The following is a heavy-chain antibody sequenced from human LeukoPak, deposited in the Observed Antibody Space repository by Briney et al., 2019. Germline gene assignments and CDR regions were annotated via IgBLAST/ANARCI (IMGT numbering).Heavy chain of an antibody. V-gene: IGHV4-34*01. CDR1: GGSFSGYY. CDR2: INHSGST. J-gene: IGHJ4*02. Sequence: SETLSLTCAVYGGSFSGYYWSWIRQPPGKGLEWIGEINHSGSTNYNPSLKSRVTISVDTSKNQFSLKLNSVTAADTAVYFCARRTYSAAYWKHFDYWGQGTLVTVSS. CDR3: ARRTYSAAYWKHFDY. D-gene: IGHD1-1*01.